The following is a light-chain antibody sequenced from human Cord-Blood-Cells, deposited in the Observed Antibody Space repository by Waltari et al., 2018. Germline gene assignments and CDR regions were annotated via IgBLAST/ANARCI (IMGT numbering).Light chain of an antibody. CDR2: RNN. V-gene: IGLV1-47*01. CDR3: AAWDDSLSGWV. J-gene: IGLJ3*02. CDR1: SSNLGSNY. Sequence: QSVLTQPPSASGTPGQRVTISCSGSSSNLGSNYVYWYHQLPGTAPKLLIYRNNRRPSGAPDRFSGPNSCTSASLASSGLRSEDEADYYCAAWDDSLSGWVFGGGTKLTVL.